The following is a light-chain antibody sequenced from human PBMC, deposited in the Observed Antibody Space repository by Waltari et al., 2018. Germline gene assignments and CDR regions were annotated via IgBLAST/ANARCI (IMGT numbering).Light chain of an antibody. CDR1: QSTGGF. Sequence: DIQMTQSPSTLSASVGDRVTSTCRASQSTGGFLAGYQQKPVKASKLLIYGASSLAGGVPSRFSGSGSGTEFTLTISSLQPDDFATYYCQKYSRYSTFGQGTEVEIK. J-gene: IGKJ1*01. CDR3: QKYSRYST. CDR2: GAS. V-gene: IGKV1-5*03.